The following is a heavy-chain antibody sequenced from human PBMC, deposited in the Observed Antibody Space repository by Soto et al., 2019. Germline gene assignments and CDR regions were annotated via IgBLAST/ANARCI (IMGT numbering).Heavy chain of an antibody. D-gene: IGHD4-17*01. CDR2: INPSGGST. J-gene: IGHJ5*02. CDR3: ARAATDYGDYVNWFDP. CDR1: GYTFTSYY. Sequence: QVQLVQSGAEVKKPGASVKVSCKASGYTFTSYYMHWVRQAPGQGLEWMGIINPSGGSTSYAQKFQGRVTMTRDTSTSTVYMELSSLRSEDTAVYYCARAATDYGDYVNWFDPWGQGTLVTVSS. V-gene: IGHV1-46*03.